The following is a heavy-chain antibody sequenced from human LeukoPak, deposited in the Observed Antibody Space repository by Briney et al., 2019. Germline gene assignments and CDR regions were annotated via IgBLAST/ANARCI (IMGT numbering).Heavy chain of an antibody. J-gene: IGHJ4*02. CDR3: AKVDSSGYYSKNFHY. V-gene: IGHV3-23*01. D-gene: IGHD3-22*01. Sequence: PGGSLTLSCSASGFTFSSYAMSWVRPAPGKGLEWVSGISGSDGTTYYADSVKGRFTISRDNSRHTLYPQMNSLRAEDTAVYYCAKVDSSGYYSKNFHYWGQGSLVTVSS. CDR2: ISGSDGTT. CDR1: GFTFSSYA.